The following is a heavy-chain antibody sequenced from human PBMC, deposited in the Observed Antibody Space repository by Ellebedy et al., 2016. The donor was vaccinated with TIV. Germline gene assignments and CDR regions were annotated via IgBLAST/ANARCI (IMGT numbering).Heavy chain of an antibody. CDR3: ASGLTGDYGSFDV. Sequence: GESLKISCAASGFMFWRRWMSWVRQAPGKGLEWVANIADDGREENYVDSVRGRFTISRDNAKNLLSLHINTLRAEDTAVYYCASGLTGDYGSFDVWGPGTMVTVS. D-gene: IGHD4-17*01. J-gene: IGHJ3*01. CDR1: GFMFWRRW. CDR2: IADDGREE. V-gene: IGHV3-7*03.